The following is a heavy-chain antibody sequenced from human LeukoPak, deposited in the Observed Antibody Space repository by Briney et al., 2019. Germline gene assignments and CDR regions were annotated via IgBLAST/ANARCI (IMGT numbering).Heavy chain of an antibody. V-gene: IGHV3-23*01. J-gene: IGHJ4*02. D-gene: IGHD4-23*01. CDR3: AKRSDYGGNWNYLDY. CDR2: ISASGGST. Sequence: GGSLRLSCAASGFTFSSYGMSWVRQAPGKGLEWVSAISASGGSTYYADSVKGRFTISRDNSKNTLYLQMNSLTAEDTAIYHCAKRSDYGGNWNYLDYWGQGTPVTVSS. CDR1: GFTFSSYG.